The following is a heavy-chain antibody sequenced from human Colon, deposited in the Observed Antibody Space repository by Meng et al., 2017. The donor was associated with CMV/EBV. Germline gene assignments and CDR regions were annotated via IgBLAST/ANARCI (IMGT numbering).Heavy chain of an antibody. V-gene: IGHV3-9*01. Sequence: GGSLRLACAASGFTLDDYVIQWVRQRPGQGLEWVSSITWNSAWIDYADSVKGRFTVSRDNARKSVCLEMNSLRVEDTALYYCARIAARRPNYYYYYGLDVWGQGTTVTVSS. J-gene: IGHJ6*02. CDR3: ARIAARRPNYYYYYGLDV. D-gene: IGHD6-6*01. CDR2: ITWNSAWI. CDR1: GFTLDDYV.